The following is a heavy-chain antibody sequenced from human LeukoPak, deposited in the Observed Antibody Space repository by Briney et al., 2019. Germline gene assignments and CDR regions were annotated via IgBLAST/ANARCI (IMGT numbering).Heavy chain of an antibody. D-gene: IGHD2-15*01. Sequence: PGGSLRLSCAASGFSFSAYWMTWVRQAPGTGLEWVANINPAGTETYYVDPVKGRFTISRDNAKNLLYLQMNSLRAEDTAVYNCARFGYVAAVDLWGQGTLVTVSS. CDR2: INPAGTET. V-gene: IGHV3-7*01. CDR3: ARFGYVAAVDL. J-gene: IGHJ4*02. CDR1: GFSFSAYW.